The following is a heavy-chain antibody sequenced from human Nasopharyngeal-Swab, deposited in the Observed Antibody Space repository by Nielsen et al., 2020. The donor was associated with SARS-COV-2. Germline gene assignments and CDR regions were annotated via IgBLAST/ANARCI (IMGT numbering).Heavy chain of an antibody. J-gene: IGHJ6*03. Sequence: GGSLRLSCAASGFTFSDYYMSWIRQAPGKGLEWVSYISSSGSTIYYADSVKGRSTISRDNAKNSLYLQMNSLRAEDTAVYYCARGLYYYYYYYMDVWGKGTTVTVSS. CDR3: ARGLYYYYYYYMDV. CDR2: ISSSGSTI. D-gene: IGHD2-15*01. CDR1: GFTFSDYY. V-gene: IGHV3-11*04.